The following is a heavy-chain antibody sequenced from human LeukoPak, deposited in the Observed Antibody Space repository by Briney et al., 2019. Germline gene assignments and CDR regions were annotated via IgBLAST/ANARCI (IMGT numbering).Heavy chain of an antibody. CDR3: ARREVVAARSYAFDI. CDR1: GGTFSNYA. J-gene: IGHJ3*02. D-gene: IGHD2-15*01. CDR2: IIPIFGTA. V-gene: IGHV1-69*05. Sequence: ASVTVSFKASGGTFSNYAISWVRQALGQGLEWMGGIIPIFGTANYAQKFQGRVTITTDESTSTAYMELSSLRSEDTAVYYCARREVVAARSYAFDIWGQGTMVTVSS.